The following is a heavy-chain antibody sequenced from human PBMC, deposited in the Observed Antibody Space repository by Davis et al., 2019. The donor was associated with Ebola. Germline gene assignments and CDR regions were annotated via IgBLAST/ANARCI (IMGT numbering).Heavy chain of an antibody. Sequence: MPSETLSLTCTVSGGSISSSSYYWGCIRQPPGKGPEWIGSLHYSGSTYYNPSLKSRVTISVDTSKNQFSLKLSSVTAADTAVYYCARHDIVVVPAAIDYWGQGTLVTVSS. D-gene: IGHD2-2*01. CDR3: ARHDIVVVPAAIDY. J-gene: IGHJ4*02. V-gene: IGHV4-39*01. CDR1: GGSISSSSYY. CDR2: LHYSGST.